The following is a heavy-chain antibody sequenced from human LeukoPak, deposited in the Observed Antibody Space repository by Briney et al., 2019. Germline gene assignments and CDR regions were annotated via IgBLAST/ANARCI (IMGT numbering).Heavy chain of an antibody. Sequence: SETLSLTCAVYGGSFSGYYWSWIRQPPGKGLEWIGEINHSGSTNYNPSLKSRVTISVDTSKNQFSLKLSSVTAADTAVYYCARGITGFYDFWSGYVPGYFDYWGQGTLVTVSS. D-gene: IGHD3-3*01. V-gene: IGHV4-34*01. CDR2: INHSGST. CDR1: GGSFSGYY. CDR3: ARGITGFYDFWSGYVPGYFDY. J-gene: IGHJ4*02.